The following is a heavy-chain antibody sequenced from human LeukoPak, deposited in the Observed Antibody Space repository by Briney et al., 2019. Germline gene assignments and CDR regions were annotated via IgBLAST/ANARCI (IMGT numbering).Heavy chain of an antibody. J-gene: IGHJ4*02. V-gene: IGHV1-8*01. CDR2: MNPNSGNT. CDR1: GYTFTSYD. D-gene: IGHD6-13*01. CDR3: ASGIAAAGTPVAFDY. Sequence: VASVKVSCKASGYTFTSYDINWVRQATGQGLEWMGWMNPNSGNTGYAQKFQGRVTMTRNASISTAYMELSSLRSEDTAVYYCASGIAAAGTPVAFDYWGQGTLVTVSS.